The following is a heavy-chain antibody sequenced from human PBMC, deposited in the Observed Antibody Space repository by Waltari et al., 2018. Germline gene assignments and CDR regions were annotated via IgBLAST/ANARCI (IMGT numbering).Heavy chain of an antibody. CDR1: GSDFPNYW. J-gene: IGHJ4*01. D-gene: IGHD3-10*01. Sequence: EVQLAPSGAEVKKPGESLKISCQGSGSDFPNYWIGWVRQMHGKGLEWMGITFPGEPANSYSPSVYGPVTIAADKSINSAYVQWRMLQASDTAIYYGVRQRHLFEHYGSKVVPPEIQYWGHGTVVTVSS. CDR3: VRQRHLFEHYGSKVVPPEIQY. V-gene: IGHV5-51*01. CDR2: TFPGEPAN.